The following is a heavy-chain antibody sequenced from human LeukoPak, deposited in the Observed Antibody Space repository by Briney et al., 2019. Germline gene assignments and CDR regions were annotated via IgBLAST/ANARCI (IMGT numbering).Heavy chain of an antibody. J-gene: IGHJ4*02. CDR1: GGSISSYY. CDR3: ARGHYDSRGYSEPFDY. CDR2: IYNTGST. D-gene: IGHD3-22*01. Sequence: PSETLSLTCTVSGGSISSYYWNWIRQPPGKGLEWIGYIYNTGSTNYNPSLKSRVAISVDTSKNQFSLKLSSVTVADTAIYYCARGHYDSRGYSEPFDYWGQGTVVTVSS. V-gene: IGHV4-59*01.